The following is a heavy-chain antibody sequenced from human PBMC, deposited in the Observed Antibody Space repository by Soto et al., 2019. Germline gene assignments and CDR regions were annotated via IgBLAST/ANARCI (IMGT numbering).Heavy chain of an antibody. CDR2: IHHSGNT. V-gene: IGHV4-39*01. Sequence: SETLSLTCTVSGDSISSTSDYWGWIRQPPGKGLEWIGSIHHSGNTYSNPTLKSRLTKSVDTSKNQFSLKLSSVTATDTVVYYWARRKGSTGWSDYFQYWSQGTLVTVSS. CDR1: GDSISSTSDY. J-gene: IGHJ4*02. CDR3: ARRKGSTGWSDYFQY. D-gene: IGHD6-19*01.